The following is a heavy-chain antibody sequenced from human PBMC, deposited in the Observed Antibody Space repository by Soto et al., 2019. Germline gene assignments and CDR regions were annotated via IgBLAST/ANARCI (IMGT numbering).Heavy chain of an antibody. CDR2: IYSGGST. CDR3: ARDKPYGDPGFDY. V-gene: IGHV3-66*01. D-gene: IGHD4-17*01. CDR1: GFTVSSNY. Sequence: GGSLRLSCAASGFTVSSNYMSWVRQAPGKGLEWVSVIYSGGSTYYADSVKGRFTTSRDNSKNTLYLQMNSLRAEDTAVYYCARDKPYGDPGFDYWGQGTLVTVSS. J-gene: IGHJ4*02.